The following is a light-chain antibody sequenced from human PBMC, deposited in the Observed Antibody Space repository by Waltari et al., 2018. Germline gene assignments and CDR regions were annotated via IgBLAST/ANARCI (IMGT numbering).Light chain of an antibody. J-gene: IGLJ3*02. V-gene: IGLV1-40*01. CDR2: GNN. Sequence: QSVLTQPPSVSGAPGQRVTISCTGSSSNIGAGYDVHWYQQLPGTAPKLLIYGNNNRPSGFPDRFSGSKSGTSASLAITGLQADDEADYFCQSYDSGLSGHWVFGGGTKLTVL. CDR1: SSNIGAGYD. CDR3: QSYDSGLSGHWV.